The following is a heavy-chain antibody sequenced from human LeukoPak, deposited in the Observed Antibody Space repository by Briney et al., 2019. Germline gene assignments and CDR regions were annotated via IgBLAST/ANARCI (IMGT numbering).Heavy chain of an antibody. CDR1: GGSISSSSYY. CDR2: IYYSGST. Sequence: NASETLSLTCTVSGGSISSSSYYWGWIRQPPGKGLEWIGSIYYSGSTYYNPSLKSRVTISVDTSKIQFSLKLSSVTAADTAVYYCAASYSSSWTRYYFDYWGQGTLVTVSS. J-gene: IGHJ4*02. V-gene: IGHV4-39*07. CDR3: AASYSSSWTRYYFDY. D-gene: IGHD6-13*01.